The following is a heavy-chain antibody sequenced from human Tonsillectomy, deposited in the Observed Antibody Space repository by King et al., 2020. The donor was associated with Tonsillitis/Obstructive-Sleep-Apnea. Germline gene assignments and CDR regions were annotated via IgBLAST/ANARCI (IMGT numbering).Heavy chain of an antibody. CDR3: VSGVVGVFDY. V-gene: IGHV3-72*01. D-gene: IGHD1-26*01. CDR2: TRNKVNSYTT. Sequence: VQLVESGGGLVQPGGSLRLSCAASGFTFSDHYMDWVRQAPGKGLEWVVRTRNKVNSYTTEYAASVKGRFTISRDDSKNSLHLQMNSLKTEDTAVYYCVSGVVGVFDYWGQGTLVTVSS. CDR1: GFTFSDHY. J-gene: IGHJ4*02.